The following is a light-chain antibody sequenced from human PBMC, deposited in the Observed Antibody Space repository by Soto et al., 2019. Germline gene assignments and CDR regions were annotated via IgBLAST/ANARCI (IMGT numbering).Light chain of an antibody. J-gene: IGLJ1*01. V-gene: IGLV1-47*02. CDR2: SNN. Sequence: QSVLTQPPSASGTPGQRGTISCSGSSSNIGSNYVYWYQQLPGTAPKLLIYSNNQRPPGVPDRFSGSKSGTSASLAISGLRSEDEADYYCAAWDDSLSGYVFGTGTKVTVL. CDR1: SSNIGSNY. CDR3: AAWDDSLSGYV.